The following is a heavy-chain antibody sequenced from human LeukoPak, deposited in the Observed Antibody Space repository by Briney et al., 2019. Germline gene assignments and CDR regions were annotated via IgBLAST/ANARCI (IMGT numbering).Heavy chain of an antibody. J-gene: IGHJ4*02. Sequence: ASVKVSCKASGYTFTSYGISWVRQAPGQGLEWMGWISAYNGNTNYAQKLQGRVTMTTDTSTRTAYIELRSLRSDDTAVYYCARDGGVAAAAVDYWGQGTLVTVSS. D-gene: IGHD6-13*01. V-gene: IGHV1-18*01. CDR1: GYTFTSYG. CDR3: ARDGGVAAAAVDY. CDR2: ISAYNGNT.